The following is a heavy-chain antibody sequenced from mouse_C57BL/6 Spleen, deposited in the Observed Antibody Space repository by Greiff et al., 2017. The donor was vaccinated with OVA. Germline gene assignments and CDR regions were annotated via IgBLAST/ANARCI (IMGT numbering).Heavy chain of an antibody. Sequence: EVKLMESGAELVRPGASVKLSCTASGFNIKDDYMHWVKQRPEQGLEWIGWIDPENGDTEYASKFQGKATITADTSSNTAYLQLSSLTSEDTAVYYCTGYPYYYAMDYWGQGTSVTVSS. CDR2: IDPENGDT. J-gene: IGHJ4*01. V-gene: IGHV14-4*01. D-gene: IGHD2-2*01. CDR3: TGYPYYYAMDY. CDR1: GFNIKDDY.